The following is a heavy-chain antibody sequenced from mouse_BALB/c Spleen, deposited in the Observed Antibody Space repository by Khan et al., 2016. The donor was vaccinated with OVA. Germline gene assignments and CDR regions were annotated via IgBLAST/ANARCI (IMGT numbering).Heavy chain of an antibody. CDR2: ISYSGST. D-gene: IGHD2-14*01. CDR3: AIGRYRYPFAY. J-gene: IGHJ3*01. CDR1: GYSITSDYA. V-gene: IGHV3-2*02. Sequence: EVQLVETGPGLVKPSQSLSLTCTVTGYSITSDYAWNWIRQFPGNKLEWMGYISYSGSTSYNPSLKSRISITRDTSKNQFFLQLNSVTTEDTATYYCAIGRYRYPFAYGGQGTLVTVSA.